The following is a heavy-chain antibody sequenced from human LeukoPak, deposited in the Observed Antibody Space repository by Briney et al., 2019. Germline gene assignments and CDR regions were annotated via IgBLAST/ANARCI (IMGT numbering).Heavy chain of an antibody. CDR3: ARAGNKPYYYGMDV. J-gene: IGHJ6*02. CDR2: ISTSGGDT. CDR1: GFTFSSDA. V-gene: IGHV3-23*01. Sequence: TGGSLRLSCAASGFTFSSDAMSWVRQAPGKGLEYLSAISTSGGDTYYADPVKGRFTISRDNSKNTLYLQMNSLRAEDTAVYYCARAGNKPYYYGMDVWGQGTTVTVSS. D-gene: IGHD1/OR15-1a*01.